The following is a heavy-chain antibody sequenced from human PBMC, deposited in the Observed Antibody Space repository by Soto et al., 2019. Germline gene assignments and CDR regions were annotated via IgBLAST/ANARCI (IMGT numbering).Heavy chain of an antibody. D-gene: IGHD1-26*01. CDR3: ARDSSFQMGHLVFEF. CDR1: GYTFTTYA. V-gene: IGHV1-3*01. Sequence: ASVKVSCKASGYTFTTYAIHWVRQAPGQRPEWMGWVSPGLGNTKYSQKFQGRVTMTSDRSASTAYMELSSLTFADTAVYYCARDSSFQMGHLVFEFWGQGTSVTVSS. J-gene: IGHJ4*02. CDR2: VSPGLGNT.